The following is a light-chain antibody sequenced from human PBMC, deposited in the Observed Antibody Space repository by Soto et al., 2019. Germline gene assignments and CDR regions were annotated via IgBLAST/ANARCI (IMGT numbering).Light chain of an antibody. CDR1: QSVLYSSNNKNY. CDR3: QQYYSTPGT. J-gene: IGKJ1*01. V-gene: IGKV4-1*01. Sequence: DIVMTQSPAYLAVSLGERATINCKSSQSVLYSSNNKNYLAWYQQKPGQPPKLLIYWASTRESGVPYRFSGSVSGTDFTRTISSLQAEDVAVYYCQQYYSTPGTFGQGTKVEIK. CDR2: WAS.